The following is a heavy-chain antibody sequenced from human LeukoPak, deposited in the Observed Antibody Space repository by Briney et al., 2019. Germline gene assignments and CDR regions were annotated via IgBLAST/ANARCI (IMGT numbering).Heavy chain of an antibody. D-gene: IGHD3-22*01. CDR1: GFTFSSYE. CDR2: ISSSGSTI. J-gene: IGHJ3*02. V-gene: IGHV3-48*03. Sequence: PGGSLRLSCAASGFTFSSYEMNWVRQAPGKGLEWVSYISSSGSTIYYADSVKGRFTISRDNAKNSLYLQMNSLRAEDTAVYYCARPKTYYYDSSGYLSAFDIWGQGTMVTVSS. CDR3: ARPKTYYYDSSGYLSAFDI.